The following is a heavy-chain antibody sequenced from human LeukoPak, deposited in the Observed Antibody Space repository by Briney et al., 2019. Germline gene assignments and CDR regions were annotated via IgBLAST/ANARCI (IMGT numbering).Heavy chain of an antibody. V-gene: IGHV4-31*03. CDR3: AREKRFGDIVVVVAATYAFDI. CDR2: IYYSGST. J-gene: IGHJ3*02. D-gene: IGHD2-15*01. Sequence: PSETLSLTCTVSGGSISSGGYYWSWIRQHPGKGLEWIGYIYYSGSTYYNPSLKSRVTISVDTSKNQFSLKLSSVTAADTAVYYCAREKRFGDIVVVVAATYAFDIWGQGTMVTVSS. CDR1: GGSISSGGYY.